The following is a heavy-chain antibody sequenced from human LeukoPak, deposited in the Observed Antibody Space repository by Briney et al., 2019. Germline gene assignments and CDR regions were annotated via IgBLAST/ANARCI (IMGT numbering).Heavy chain of an antibody. Sequence: SETLSLICTVSGGSISSSSYYWGWIRQPPGKGLEWIGSIYYSGSTYYNPSLKSRVTISVDTSKNQFSLKLSSVTAADTAVYYCARVRAALSEAGLNWFDPWGQGTLVTVSS. CDR2: IYYSGST. J-gene: IGHJ5*02. CDR1: GGSISSSSYY. V-gene: IGHV4-39*07. CDR3: ARVRAALSEAGLNWFDP. D-gene: IGHD6-13*01.